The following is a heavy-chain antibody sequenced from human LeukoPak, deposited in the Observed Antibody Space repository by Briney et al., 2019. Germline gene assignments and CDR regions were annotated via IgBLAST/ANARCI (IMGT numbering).Heavy chain of an antibody. Sequence: GGSLRLSCAASGFTFSSYVMHWVRQTPGKGLEWVAILSSDGVDKRYADSVQGRFTVSRDNFKNTLYLQMNSLRTEDTAVYYCARVPGEYSYGSDYWGQGTLVTVSS. CDR1: GFTFSSYV. D-gene: IGHD5-18*01. CDR3: ARVPGEYSYGSDY. CDR2: LSSDGVDK. V-gene: IGHV3-30-3*01. J-gene: IGHJ4*02.